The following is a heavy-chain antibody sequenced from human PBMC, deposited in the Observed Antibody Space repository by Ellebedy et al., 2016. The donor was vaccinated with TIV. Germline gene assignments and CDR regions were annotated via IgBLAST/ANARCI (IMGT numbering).Heavy chain of an antibody. CDR2: IRGSTITS. CDR3: ARDMAWGNERVIDAFDI. CDR1: GFTFTPYS. D-gene: IGHD7-27*01. J-gene: IGHJ3*02. Sequence: GESLKISCTASGFTFTPYSMNWVRQAPGKGLEWVSYIRGSTITSYYADSVQGRFTISRDNAKNSLYLQINGLGVEDTAVYFCARDMAWGNERVIDAFDIWGPGTLVTVSS. V-gene: IGHV3-48*04.